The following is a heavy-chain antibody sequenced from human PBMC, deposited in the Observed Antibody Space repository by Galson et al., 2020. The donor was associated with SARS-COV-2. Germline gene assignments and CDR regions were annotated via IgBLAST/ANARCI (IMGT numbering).Heavy chain of an antibody. CDR3: AREEYYYGSGTGY. V-gene: IGHV4-34*01. Sequence: EISETLSLTCAVYGGSFSGYYWSWIRQPPGKGLEWIGEINHSGSTNYNPSLKSRVTISVDTSKNQFSLKLSSVTAADTAVYYCAREEYYYGSGTGYWGQGTLVTVSS. CDR2: INHSGST. D-gene: IGHD3-10*01. CDR1: GGSFSGYY. J-gene: IGHJ4*02.